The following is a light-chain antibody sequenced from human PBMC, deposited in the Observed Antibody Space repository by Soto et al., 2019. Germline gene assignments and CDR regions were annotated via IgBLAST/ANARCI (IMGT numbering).Light chain of an antibody. J-gene: IGKJ1*01. Sequence: EIVMTQSPATLSVSLGERATLSCRASQSVSSNLAWYQQKPCQAPRLLIYGASTSATGIPARLSRSGSGTEFTLTISSLQSEDFAVSYCQHYNNCLTWTFGQGTKVEIK. CDR2: GAS. CDR1: QSVSSN. V-gene: IGKV3-15*01. CDR3: QHYNNCLTWT.